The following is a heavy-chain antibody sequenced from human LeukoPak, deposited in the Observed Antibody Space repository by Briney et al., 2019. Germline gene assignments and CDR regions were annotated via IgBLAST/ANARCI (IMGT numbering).Heavy chain of an antibody. D-gene: IGHD3-10*01. CDR1: GRSIRSVY. V-gene: IGHV4-4*07. J-gene: IGHJ5*02. CDR3: ARGFGSGTSPIDL. Sequence: SETLSLTCAVSGRSIRSVYWNWIRQSAGKGLEWIGRIYATDLTNYNPSLKSRVTLSVDMSKNELSLTLKSVTAADTAVYYCARGFGSGTSPIDLWGQGALVTVSS. CDR2: IYATDLT.